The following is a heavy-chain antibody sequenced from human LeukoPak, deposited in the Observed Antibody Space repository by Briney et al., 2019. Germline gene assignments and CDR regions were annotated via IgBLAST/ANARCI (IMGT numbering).Heavy chain of an antibody. CDR3: ARMTYYYDSSGYYQLQSYFDY. D-gene: IGHD3-22*01. CDR1: GGSITSSSYY. V-gene: IGHV4-39*02. J-gene: IGHJ4*02. Sequence: PSETLSLTCTVSGGSITSSSYYWGWIRQPPGKGLEWIGSIYYSGSTYYNPSLKSRVTISVDTSKNHFSLKLSSVTAADTAVHYCARMTYYYDSSGYYQLQSYFDYWGQGTLVTVSS. CDR2: IYYSGST.